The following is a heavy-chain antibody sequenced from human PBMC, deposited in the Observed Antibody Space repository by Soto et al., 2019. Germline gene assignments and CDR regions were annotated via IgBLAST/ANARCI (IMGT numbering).Heavy chain of an antibody. V-gene: IGHV3-33*01. CDR1: GFTFSDYG. CDR2: VWFDGSIQ. CDR3: ARVDFGGNSYYFDY. D-gene: IGHD1-7*01. J-gene: IGHJ4*02. Sequence: PGGSLRLSCVASGFTFSDYGIHWVRQAPDKGLEWVAVVWFDGSIQYYGDSVKGRFIISRDNSNNTVDLQMNNLRAEDTAVYYCARVDFGGNSYYFDYWGQGTPVTVSS.